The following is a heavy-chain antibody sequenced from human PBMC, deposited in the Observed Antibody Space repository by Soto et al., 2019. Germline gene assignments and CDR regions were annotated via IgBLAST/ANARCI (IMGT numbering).Heavy chain of an antibody. D-gene: IGHD3-22*01. CDR1: GFTFSSHG. CDR2: ISNDGGYT. V-gene: IGHV3-30*03. J-gene: IGHJ6*02. Sequence: QVQLVESGGGVVHPGRSLRLSCAASGFTFSSHGMHWVRQAPGKGLEWVAVISNDGGYTDYADSVKGRFTISRDNSKNTLNLQMNSLRAEDTAVYYCESCHDSSGYYFVRFYYGMDVWGQGTTVTVSS. CDR3: ESCHDSSGYYFVRFYYGMDV.